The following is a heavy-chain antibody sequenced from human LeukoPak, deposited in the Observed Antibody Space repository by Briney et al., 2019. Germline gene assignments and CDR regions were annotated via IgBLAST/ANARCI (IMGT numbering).Heavy chain of an antibody. J-gene: IGHJ6*02. CDR2: IYPGDSDT. CDR3: ARQKEVTRFYYYYGMDV. V-gene: IGHV5-51*01. CDR1: GYSFTSYW. Sequence: GESLKISCQGSGYSFTSYWIGWVRQMPGKGLEWMGIIYPGDSDTRYSPSFQGQVTISADKSISTAYLQWSSLKASDTAMYYCARQKEVTRFYYYYGMDVWGQGTTVTVSS. D-gene: IGHD5-18*01.